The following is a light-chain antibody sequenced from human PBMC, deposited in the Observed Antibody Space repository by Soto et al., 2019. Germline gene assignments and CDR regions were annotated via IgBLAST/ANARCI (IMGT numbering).Light chain of an antibody. J-gene: IGKJ1*01. Sequence: EIVLTQSPATLSLSPGERATLSCRASQSVSSYLAWYQQKPCQAPRLLIYDASNRATGIPARFSGSGSGTDFTLTISSLEPEDFAVYYCQQRSTTWTFGQGTKVEIK. CDR3: QQRSTTWT. CDR1: QSVSSY. V-gene: IGKV3-11*01. CDR2: DAS.